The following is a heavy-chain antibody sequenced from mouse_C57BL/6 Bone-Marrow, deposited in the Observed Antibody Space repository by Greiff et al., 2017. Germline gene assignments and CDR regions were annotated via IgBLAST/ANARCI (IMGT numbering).Heavy chain of an antibody. CDR1: GYTFTSYW. D-gene: IGHD1-1*01. CDR2: IYPGNSDT. V-gene: IGHV1-5*01. CDR3: TREGDGSLLYWYFDV. J-gene: IGHJ1*03. Sequence: VQLQQSGTVLARPGASVKMSCKTSGYTFTSYWMHWVKQRPGQGLEWIGAIYPGNSDTSYNQKFKGKAKLTAVTSASTAYMALSSLTNEDSAVYYGTREGDGSLLYWYFDVWGTGTTVTVSS.